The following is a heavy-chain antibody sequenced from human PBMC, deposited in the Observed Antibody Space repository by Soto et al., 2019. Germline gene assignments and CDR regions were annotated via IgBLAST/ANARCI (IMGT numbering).Heavy chain of an antibody. CDR3: AKDIPKETGNGRSEGNSKKAIGAFDI. CDR1: GFTFSSYG. D-gene: IGHD4-4*01. V-gene: IGHV3-30*18. J-gene: IGHJ3*02. CDR2: ISYDGSNK. Sequence: QVQLVESGGGVVQPGRSLRLSCAASGFTFSSYGMHWVRQAPGKGLEWVAVISYDGSNKYYADSVKGRFTISRDNSKNTLYLQMNSLRAEDTAVYYCAKDIPKETGNGRSEGNSKKAIGAFDIWGQGTMVTVSS.